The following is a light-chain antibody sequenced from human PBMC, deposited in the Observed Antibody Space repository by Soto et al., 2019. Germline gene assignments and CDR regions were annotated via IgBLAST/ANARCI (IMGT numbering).Light chain of an antibody. CDR2: SAS. J-gene: IGKJ1*01. V-gene: IGKV3-15*01. CDR1: QSISDT. CDR3: RQYNNWLWK. Sequence: EIVMTQSPATLSVSPGGRATLSCRASQSISDTLSWYQQKPGQAPRLLIYSASRGATGFPARFSGSGSGTDFILIISSLQSQDFAVYDCRQYNNWLWKFGKGPKEDIK.